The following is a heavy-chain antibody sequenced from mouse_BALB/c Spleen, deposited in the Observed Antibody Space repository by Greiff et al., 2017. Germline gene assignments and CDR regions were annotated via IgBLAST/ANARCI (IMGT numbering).Heavy chain of an antibody. D-gene: IGHD4-1*01. CDR2: INSNGGST. V-gene: IGHV5-6-3*01. Sequence: EVQGVESGGGLVQPGGSLKLSCAASGFTFSSYGMSWVRQTPDKRLELVATINSNGGSTYYPDSVKGRFTISRDNAKNTLYLQMSRLKSEDTAMYYCARDGANWDYWGQGTTLTVSS. J-gene: IGHJ2*01. CDR1: GFTFSSYG. CDR3: ARDGANWDY.